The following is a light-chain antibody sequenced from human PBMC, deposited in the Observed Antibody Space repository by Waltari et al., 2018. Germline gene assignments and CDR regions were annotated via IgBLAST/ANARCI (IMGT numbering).Light chain of an antibody. CDR2: GGS. CDR3: CSYTTSITWV. J-gene: IGLJ3*02. V-gene: IGLV2-23*01. CDR1: SSDVGGYNL. Sequence: QSALTQPASVSGSPGQSITISCTGTSSDVGGYNLVSWYQQHPGTAPKLIIYGGSKRPSEVSNRFSGSKSGNTASLTISGLQAEDEAAYYCCSYTTSITWVFGGGTKLTVL.